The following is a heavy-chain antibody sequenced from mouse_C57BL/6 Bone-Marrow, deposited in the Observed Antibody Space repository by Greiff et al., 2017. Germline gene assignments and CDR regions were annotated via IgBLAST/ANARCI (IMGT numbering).Heavy chain of an antibody. D-gene: IGHD1-1*01. CDR2: IYPRSGNT. CDR3: ARRIIITTVVANYFDY. J-gene: IGHJ2*01. V-gene: IGHV1-81*01. CDR1: GYTFTSYG. Sequence: VQLQQSGAELARPGASVKLSCKASGYTFTSYGISWVKQRTGQGLEWIGEIYPRSGNTYYNEKFKGKATLTADKSSSTAYMELRSLTSEESAVYFCARRIIITTVVANYFDYWGQGTTLTVSS.